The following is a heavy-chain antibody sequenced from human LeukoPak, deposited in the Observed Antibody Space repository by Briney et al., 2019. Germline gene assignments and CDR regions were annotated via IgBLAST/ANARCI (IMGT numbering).Heavy chain of an antibody. CDR3: ARGGVLRYFDWLLYYYYYGMDV. V-gene: IGHV1-8*01. D-gene: IGHD3-9*01. CDR1: GYTFTSHD. Sequence: ASVKVSCKASGYTFTSHDINWVRQATGQGLEWMGWMNPNSGNTGYAQKFQGRVTMTRNTSISTAYMELSSLRSEDTAVYYCARGGVLRYFDWLLYYYYYGMDVWGQGTTVTVSS. J-gene: IGHJ6*02. CDR2: MNPNSGNT.